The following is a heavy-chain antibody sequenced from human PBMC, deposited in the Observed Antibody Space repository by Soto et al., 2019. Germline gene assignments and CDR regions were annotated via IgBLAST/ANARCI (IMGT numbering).Heavy chain of an antibody. CDR3: ARPRAQYYYDSSANYGMYV. D-gene: IGHD3-22*01. CDR1: GGATSSYY. CDR2: IDYRGST. Sequence: SETLSLTCTGSGGATSSYYCIGILLPPEKGLEGIGYIDYRGSTNYNPSLKRRVTISVDTSKNQFSLKLSSVTAADTAVYYCARPRAQYYYDSSANYGMYVCGQGTTVTISS. V-gene: IGHV4-59*08. J-gene: IGHJ6*02.